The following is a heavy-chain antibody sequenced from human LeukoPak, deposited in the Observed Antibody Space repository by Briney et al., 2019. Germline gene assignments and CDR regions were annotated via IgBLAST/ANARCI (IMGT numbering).Heavy chain of an antibody. CDR3: ARVAPSSITMIVVVIHFDY. V-gene: IGHV3-7*01. Sequence: GGSLRLSCAASGFTFSSYWMSWVRQAPGKGLEWVANIKQDGSEKYYVDSVKGRFTISRDNAKNSLYLQMNSLRAEDTAVYYCARVAPSSITMIVVVIHFDYWGQGTLVTVSS. CDR1: GFTFSSYW. CDR2: IKQDGSEK. J-gene: IGHJ4*02. D-gene: IGHD3-22*01.